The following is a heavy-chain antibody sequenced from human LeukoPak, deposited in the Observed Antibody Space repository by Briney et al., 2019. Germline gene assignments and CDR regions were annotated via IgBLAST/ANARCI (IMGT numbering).Heavy chain of an antibody. CDR1: GFTFGDYA. CDR2: ISSSGSTI. D-gene: IGHD2-15*01. V-gene: IGHV3-11*01. CDR3: ARYCSGGSCYHVGDAFDI. J-gene: IGHJ3*02. Sequence: GRSLRLSCTASGFTFGDYAMSWFRQAPGKGLEWVSYISSSGSTIYYADSVKGRFTISRDNAKNSLYLQMNSLRAEDTAVYYCARYCSGGSCYHVGDAFDIWGQGTMVTVSS.